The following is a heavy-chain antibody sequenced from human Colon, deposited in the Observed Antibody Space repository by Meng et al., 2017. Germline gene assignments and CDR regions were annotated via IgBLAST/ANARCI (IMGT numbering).Heavy chain of an antibody. CDR1: GGSFSGYS. V-gene: IGHV4-34*01. CDR2: INHTGNT. Sequence: QVQLQQWGAGLLKPSETLSLTCAVYGGSFSGYSWSWIRQPPGKGLEWIGGINHTGNTSYNPSLKSRLTISVDTSKNQFSLNLSSVTAADTALYYCARSVRLGVAGKSGAYWGQGTLVTVSS. D-gene: IGHD6-19*01. CDR3: ARSVRLGVAGKSGAY. J-gene: IGHJ4*02.